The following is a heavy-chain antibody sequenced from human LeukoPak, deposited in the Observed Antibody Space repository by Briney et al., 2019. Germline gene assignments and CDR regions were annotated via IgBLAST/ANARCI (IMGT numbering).Heavy chain of an antibody. CDR3: ARSPSPYSSGWYFDY. V-gene: IGHV6-1*01. CDR1: GDSVSINSAA. J-gene: IGHJ4*02. Sequence: SQTLSLTCAISGDSVSINSAAWNWIMQSPARGLEWLGRRYQRSKWYNDYAVSVKSRITINPDISKNQFSLQLNSVTPEDTAVYYCARSPSPYSSGWYFDYWGQGTLVTVSS. D-gene: IGHD6-19*01. CDR2: RYQRSKWYN.